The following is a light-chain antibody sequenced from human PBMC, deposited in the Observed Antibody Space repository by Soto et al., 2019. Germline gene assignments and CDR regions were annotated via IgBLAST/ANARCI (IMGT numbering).Light chain of an antibody. V-gene: IGKV3-20*01. CDR2: GAS. J-gene: IGKJ1*01. CDR3: QQYDSSSWT. Sequence: EIVLTQSPGTLSLSPGERATLSCRASQSVSSTYLGWYQQKPGQAPRLLIYGASGRATGIPDRFSGSGSGTDFTLTISRLEPEDFAVYYCQQYDSSSWTFGPGTKVDIK. CDR1: QSVSSTY.